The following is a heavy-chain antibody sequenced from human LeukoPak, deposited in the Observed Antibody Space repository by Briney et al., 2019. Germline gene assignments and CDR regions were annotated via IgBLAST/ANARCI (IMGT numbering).Heavy chain of an antibody. CDR2: MNPNSGNT. Sequence: GASVKVSCKASGYTFTSYDINWVRQATGQGLEWMGWMNPNSGNTGYAQKFQGRVTMTRDTSISTAYMDLSSLRSDDTAVYYCARPTLQTLGAWGQGTLVTVSS. CDR3: ARPTLQTLGA. J-gene: IGHJ5*02. D-gene: IGHD3-10*01. V-gene: IGHV1-8*02. CDR1: GYTFTSYD.